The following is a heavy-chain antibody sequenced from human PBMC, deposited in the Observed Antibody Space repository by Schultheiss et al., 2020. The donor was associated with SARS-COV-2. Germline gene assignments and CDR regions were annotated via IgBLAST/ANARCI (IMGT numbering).Heavy chain of an antibody. Sequence: SETLSLTCAVSGYSISSGYYWGWIRQPPGKGLEWIGSIYHSGSTYYNPSLKSRVTISVDTSKNQFSLKLSSVTAADTAVYYCARDSYDILTGFTYNWFDPWGQGTLVTVSS. V-gene: IGHV4-38-2*02. J-gene: IGHJ5*02. CDR1: GYSISSGYY. CDR3: ARDSYDILTGFTYNWFDP. D-gene: IGHD3-9*01. CDR2: IYHSGST.